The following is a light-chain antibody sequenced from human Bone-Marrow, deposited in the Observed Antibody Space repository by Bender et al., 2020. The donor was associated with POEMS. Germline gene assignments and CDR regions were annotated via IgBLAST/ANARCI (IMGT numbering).Light chain of an antibody. J-gene: IGLJ3*02. CDR1: ALPQQY. CDR2: KDI. Sequence: SYDLTQPPSVSVSPGQTAEITCSADALPQQYAYWYQHKPGQAPILVIYKDIERPSGIPERFSGSSSGTTVTLTISGVQAEDEADYYCQSADTTGTWVFGGGTKVTVL. V-gene: IGLV3-25*03. CDR3: QSADTTGTWV.